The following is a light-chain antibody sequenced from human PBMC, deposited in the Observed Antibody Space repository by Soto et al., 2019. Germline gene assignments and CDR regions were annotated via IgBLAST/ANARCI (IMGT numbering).Light chain of an antibody. J-gene: IGKJ5*01. CDR3: QQYGSSPPIT. V-gene: IGKV3-20*01. CDR1: QSVSSSY. Sequence: EIVLTQSPGSLSVSPVEIATLSSRASQSVSSSYLAWYQQKPGQAPRLLIYGASSRATGIPDRFSGSGSGTDFTLTISRLEPEDFAVYYCQQYGSSPPITFGQGTRLETK. CDR2: GAS.